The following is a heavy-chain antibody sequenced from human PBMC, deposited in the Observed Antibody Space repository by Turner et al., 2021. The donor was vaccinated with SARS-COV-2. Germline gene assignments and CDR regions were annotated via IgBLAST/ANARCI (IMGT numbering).Heavy chain of an antibody. Sequence: QVQLVESGGGVVQPGRSLRLSCAASGFTFRRYVMHWVRQAPGKGLEWVAVISYDGSNKYYADSVKGRFTLSRDNSKNTLYLQMNSLRAEDTAVYYCARDSPYCTNGVCYTSYYGMDVWGQGTTVTVSS. CDR1: GFTFRRYV. J-gene: IGHJ6*02. CDR3: ARDSPYCTNGVCYTSYYGMDV. CDR2: ISYDGSNK. V-gene: IGHV3-30*04. D-gene: IGHD2-8*01.